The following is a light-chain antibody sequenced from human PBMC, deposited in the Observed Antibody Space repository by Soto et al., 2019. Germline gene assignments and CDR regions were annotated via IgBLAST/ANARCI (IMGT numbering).Light chain of an antibody. CDR2: DVS. CDR1: SSDVGGYNY. Sequence: QSALTQPRSVSGSPGQSVTISCTGTSSDVGGYNYVSWYQQHPGKAPKLMIYDVSKRPSGVPDRFSGSMSGNTASLTISGLQAEDEADYYCCSYAGSYFGTGTKLTVL. CDR3: CSYAGSY. V-gene: IGLV2-11*01. J-gene: IGLJ1*01.